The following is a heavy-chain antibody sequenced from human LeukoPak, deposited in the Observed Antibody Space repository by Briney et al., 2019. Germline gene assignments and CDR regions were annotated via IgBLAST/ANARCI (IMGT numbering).Heavy chain of an antibody. CDR3: ASTSNRQLSLNYYYYGMDV. D-gene: IGHD3-16*02. CDR2: ICSGGST. V-gene: IGHV3-53*01. Sequence: GGSLRLSCAASGFTVSSSYMSWVRQAPGKGLEWVSVICSGGSTYYADSVKGRFTISRDNSKNTLYLQMNSLRAEDTAVYYCASTSNRQLSLNYYYYGMDVWGQGTTVTVSS. J-gene: IGHJ6*02. CDR1: GFTVSSSY.